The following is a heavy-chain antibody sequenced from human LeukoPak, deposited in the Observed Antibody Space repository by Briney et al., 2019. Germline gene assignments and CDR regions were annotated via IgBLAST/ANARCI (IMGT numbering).Heavy chain of an antibody. D-gene: IGHD6-13*01. Sequence: ASVKVSCKASGYTLTGYYMHWVRQAPGQGLEWMGWINPNSGGTNYAQKFQGWVTMTRDTSISTAYMELSRLRSDDTAVYYCARDLLDTGSWYRYYYGMDVWGQGTTVTVSS. CDR3: ARDLLDTGSWYRYYYGMDV. CDR2: INPNSGGT. J-gene: IGHJ6*02. V-gene: IGHV1-2*04. CDR1: GYTLTGYY.